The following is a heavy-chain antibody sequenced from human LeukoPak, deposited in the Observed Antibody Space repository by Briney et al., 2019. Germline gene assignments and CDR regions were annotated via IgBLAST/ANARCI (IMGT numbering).Heavy chain of an antibody. Sequence: GGSLRLSCSASGFTFSSYAMHWVRQAPGKGLEYVSAISTNGGSTYYADSVKARFTISRDNSKNTLYLQVSSLRPEDTAVYYCHLPSDAFDIWGQGTMVTVSS. J-gene: IGHJ3*02. CDR3: HLPSDAFDI. CDR2: ISTNGGST. V-gene: IGHV3-64D*06. D-gene: IGHD3-3*02. CDR1: GFTFSSYA.